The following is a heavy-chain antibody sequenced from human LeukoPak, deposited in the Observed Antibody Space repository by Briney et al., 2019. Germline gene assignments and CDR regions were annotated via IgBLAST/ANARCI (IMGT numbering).Heavy chain of an antibody. CDR1: GFTFSSYE. CDR3: AKSDSPAEARGKSKLYYYDSSGYYFDY. V-gene: IGHV3-48*03. D-gene: IGHD3-22*01. J-gene: IGHJ4*02. Sequence: PGGSLRLSCAASGFTFSSYEMNWVRQAPGKGLEWVSYISSSGSTIYYADSVKGRFTISRDNSKNTLYLQMNSLRAEDTAVYYCAKSDSPAEARGKSKLYYYDSSGYYFDYWGQGTLVTVSS. CDR2: ISSSGSTI.